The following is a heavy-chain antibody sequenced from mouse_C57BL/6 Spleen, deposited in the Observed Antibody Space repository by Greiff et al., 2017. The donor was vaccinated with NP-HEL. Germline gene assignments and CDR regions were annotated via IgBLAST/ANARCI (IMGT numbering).Heavy chain of an antibody. J-gene: IGHJ2*01. CDR2: IYPGDGDT. CDR3: LITTVLAHDY. V-gene: IGHV1-82*01. Sequence: QVQLQQSGPELVKPGASVKISCKASGYAFSSSWMNWVKQRPGKGLEWIGRIYPGDGDTNYNGKFKGKATLTADKSSSTAYMQLSSLTSEDSAVYFCLITTVLAHDYWGQGTTLTVSS. CDR1: GYAFSSSW. D-gene: IGHD1-1*01.